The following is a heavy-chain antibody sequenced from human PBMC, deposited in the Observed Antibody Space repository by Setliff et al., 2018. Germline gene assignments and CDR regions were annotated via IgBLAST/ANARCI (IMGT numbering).Heavy chain of an antibody. CDR3: ARGRFDGWSFEYYGMDV. CDR2: IYIGGSA. D-gene: IGHD3-10*01. Sequence: SETLSLTCTVSGGSISSGDYYWSWIRQPPGKGLEWIGHIYIGGSANYNPSLKSRVTMSIDTSKNQFSLKLSSVTAAATAVYYCARGRFDGWSFEYYGMDVWGRGTTVTVSS. J-gene: IGHJ6*02. CDR1: GGSISSGDYY. V-gene: IGHV4-61*08.